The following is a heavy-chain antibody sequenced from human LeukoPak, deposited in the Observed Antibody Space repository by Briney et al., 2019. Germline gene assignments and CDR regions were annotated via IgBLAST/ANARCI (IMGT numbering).Heavy chain of an antibody. V-gene: IGHV3-53*01. J-gene: IGHJ4*02. CDR3: ARDPQGGDYRGDFDY. D-gene: IGHD4-17*01. Sequence: QSGGSLRLSCAASGFTVSSNYMSWVRQAPGKGLEWVSVIYSGGSTYYADSVKGRFTISRDNSKNTLYLQMNSLRAEDTAVYYCARDPQGGDYRGDFDYWGQGTLVTVSS. CDR1: GFTVSSNY. CDR2: IYSGGST.